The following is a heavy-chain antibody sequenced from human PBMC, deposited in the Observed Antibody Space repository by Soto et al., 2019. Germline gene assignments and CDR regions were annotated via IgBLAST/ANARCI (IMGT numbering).Heavy chain of an antibody. CDR3: ARGWGRIFDY. D-gene: IGHD7-27*01. V-gene: IGHV4-59*12. J-gene: IGHJ4*02. CDR2: IYYSGST. CDR1: GGSISSYY. Sequence: SETLSLTCTVSGGSISSYYLSWIRQPPGKGLEWIGYIYYSGSTNHNPSLKSRVTISVDTSKNQFSLKLSSVTAADTAVYYCARGWGRIFDYWGQGTLVTVSS.